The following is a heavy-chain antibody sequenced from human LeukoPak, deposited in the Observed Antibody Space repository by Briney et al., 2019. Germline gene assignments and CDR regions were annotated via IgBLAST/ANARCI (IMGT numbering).Heavy chain of an antibody. CDR3: AIKGTKIVVVPAELRRDYYYYYYMDV. CDR1: GYTFTSYA. D-gene: IGHD2-2*01. Sequence: GASVKVSCKASGYTFTSYAMHWVRQAPGQRLEWMGWVNAGNGNTKYSQKFQGRVTITADESTSTAYMELSSLRSEDTAVYYCAIKGTKIVVVPAELRRDYYYYYYMDVWGKGTTVTVSS. CDR2: VNAGNGNT. J-gene: IGHJ6*03. V-gene: IGHV1-3*01.